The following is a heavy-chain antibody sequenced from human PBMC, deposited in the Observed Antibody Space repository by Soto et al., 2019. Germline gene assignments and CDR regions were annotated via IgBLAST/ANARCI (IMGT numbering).Heavy chain of an antibody. V-gene: IGHV3-30*18. CDR3: AKCLAYCGGDCYSHFDL. CDR1: GFTFSSYG. D-gene: IGHD2-21*02. Sequence: QVQLVESGGGVVQPGRSLRLSCAASGFTFSSYGMHWVRQAPGKGLEWVAVISYDGSNKYYADSVKGRFTISRDNSKNTLYLQMNSLRAEDTAVYYCAKCLAYCGGDCYSHFDLWGRGTLVTVSS. CDR2: ISYDGSNK. J-gene: IGHJ2*01.